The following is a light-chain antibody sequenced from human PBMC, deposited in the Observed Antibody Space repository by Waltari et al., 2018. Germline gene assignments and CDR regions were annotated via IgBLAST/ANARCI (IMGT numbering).Light chain of an antibody. CDR3: QESYSSPPST. CDR1: QIIGNY. CDR2: SAS. V-gene: IGKV1-39*01. Sequence: DSQMTQSPSSLSAVVGDRVTITCRASQIIGNYLNWYQQKPGKAPQLLIYSASSLQRGVPSRFSGRGSGTEFSLTISGLQPDDFATYYCQESYSSPPSTFGQGTKVDIK. J-gene: IGKJ1*01.